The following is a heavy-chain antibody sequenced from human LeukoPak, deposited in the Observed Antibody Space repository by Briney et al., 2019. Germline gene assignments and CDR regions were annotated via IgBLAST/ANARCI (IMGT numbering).Heavy chain of an antibody. CDR1: GFTFSSYN. Sequence: PGGSLRLSCAASGFTFSSYNMNWVRQAPGKGLEWVSSISSSSSYIYYADSVKGRFTISRDNAKNSLYLQMNSLRAEDTAVYYCAPYSSSPGYYFDYWGQGTLVTVSS. V-gene: IGHV3-21*01. D-gene: IGHD6-6*01. CDR2: ISSSSSYI. J-gene: IGHJ4*02. CDR3: APYSSSPGYYFDY.